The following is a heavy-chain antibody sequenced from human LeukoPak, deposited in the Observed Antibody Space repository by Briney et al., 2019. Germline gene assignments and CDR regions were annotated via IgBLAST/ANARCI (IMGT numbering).Heavy chain of an antibody. Sequence: SSETLSLTCTVSGGSISSYYWSWIRQPAGKGLEWIGRIYSRGSTNYKPSLKSRVTMSVDTSKNQFSLKLSSVTAADTAVYYCAREEYYYDSSGHGLDYWGQGTLVTVSS. V-gene: IGHV4-4*07. J-gene: IGHJ4*02. D-gene: IGHD3-22*01. CDR3: AREEYYYDSSGHGLDY. CDR2: IYSRGST. CDR1: GGSISSYY.